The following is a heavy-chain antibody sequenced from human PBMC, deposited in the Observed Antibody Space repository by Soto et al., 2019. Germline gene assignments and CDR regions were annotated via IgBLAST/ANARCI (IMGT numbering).Heavy chain of an antibody. CDR2: ISAYNGNT. D-gene: IGHD3-3*01. Sequence: ASVKVSCKASGYTFTSYGISWVRQAPGQGLEWMGWISAYNGNTNYAQKLQGRVTMTTDTSTSTAYMELRSLISDDTAVYYCARDKSESAWGLTILEDAFDIWGQGTMDTVSS. J-gene: IGHJ3*02. CDR3: ARDKSESAWGLTILEDAFDI. CDR1: GYTFTSYG. V-gene: IGHV1-18*01.